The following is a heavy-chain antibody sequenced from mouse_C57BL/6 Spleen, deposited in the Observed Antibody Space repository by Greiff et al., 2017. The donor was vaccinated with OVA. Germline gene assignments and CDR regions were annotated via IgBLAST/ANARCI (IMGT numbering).Heavy chain of an antibody. CDR1: GYTFTSYW. V-gene: IGHV1-50*01. J-gene: IGHJ2*01. Sequence: VQLQQSGAELVKPGASVKLSCKASGYTFTSYWMQWVKQRPGQGLEWIGEIDPSDSYTNYNQKFKGKATLPVDTSSSTAYMQLSSLTSEDSAVYYCARCGAGYFDYWGQGTTLTVSS. CDR3: ARCGAGYFDY. CDR2: IDPSDSYT.